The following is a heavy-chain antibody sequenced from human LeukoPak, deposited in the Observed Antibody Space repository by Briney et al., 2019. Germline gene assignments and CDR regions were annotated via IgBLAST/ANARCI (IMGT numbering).Heavy chain of an antibody. Sequence: GGSLRLSCAASGFTFSSYAMSWVRQAPGKELEWVSAISGSGGSTYYADSVKGRFTISRDNSKNTLYLQMNSLRAEDTAVYYCAKDRGVWGSYRYYFDYWGQGTLVTVSS. CDR1: GFTFSSYA. J-gene: IGHJ4*02. V-gene: IGHV3-23*01. CDR3: AKDRGVWGSYRYYFDY. CDR2: ISGSGGST. D-gene: IGHD3-16*02.